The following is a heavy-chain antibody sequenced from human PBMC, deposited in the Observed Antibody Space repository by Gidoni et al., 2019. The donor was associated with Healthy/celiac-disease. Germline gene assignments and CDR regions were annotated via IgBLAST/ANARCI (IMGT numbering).Heavy chain of an antibody. Sequence: QAQLLHSGAAATKRVSSVVLSCQASGGTFSRDAISWVRQAPGQGLEWMGGITPIFGTANYAQKFQGRVTITADKSTSTAYMELSSLRSEDTAVYYCARQAYCGGDCYSGWFDPWGQGTLVTVSS. CDR1: GGTFSRDA. D-gene: IGHD2-21*01. CDR2: ITPIFGTA. CDR3: ARQAYCGGDCYSGWFDP. V-gene: IGHV1-69*14. J-gene: IGHJ5*02.